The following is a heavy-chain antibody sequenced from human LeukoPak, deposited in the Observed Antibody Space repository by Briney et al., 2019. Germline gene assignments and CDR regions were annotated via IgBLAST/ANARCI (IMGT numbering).Heavy chain of an antibody. CDR2: IYYSGST. CDR3: ARPYCSSTSCYYPTAFDI. Sequence: PSETLSLTCTVSGGSISSSSYYWVCIRQPPGKGLEWIGSIYYSGSTYYNPSLKSRVTISVDTSKNQFSLKLSSVTAADTAVYYCARPYCSSTSCYYPTAFDIWGQGTMVTVSS. CDR1: GGSISSSSYY. D-gene: IGHD2-2*01. V-gene: IGHV4-39*01. J-gene: IGHJ3*02.